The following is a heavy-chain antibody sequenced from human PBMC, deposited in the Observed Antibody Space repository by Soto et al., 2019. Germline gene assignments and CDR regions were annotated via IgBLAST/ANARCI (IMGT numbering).Heavy chain of an antibody. V-gene: IGHV1-69*12. D-gene: IGHD2-15*01. CDR3: ARQRSSYWPSFVDSMHV. CDR1: GGTFSSYA. CDR2: IIPIFGTA. J-gene: IGHJ6*02. Sequence: QVQLVQSGAEVKKPGSSVKVSCKASGGTFSSYAISWVRQAPGQGLEWMGGIIPIFGTANYAQKFLGRVTITADESTSTAYMELSSLTYEDTAVYYCARQRSSYWPSFVDSMHVWGQGTTVTVSS.